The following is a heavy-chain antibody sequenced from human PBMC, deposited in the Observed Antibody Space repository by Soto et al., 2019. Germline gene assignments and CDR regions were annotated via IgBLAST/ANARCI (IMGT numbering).Heavy chain of an antibody. V-gene: IGHV2-70*04. Sequence: SGPTLVNPPHTLTLPCSFSGFSLSPSGMRVDWTRQPPGKALEWLARIDWDDDKFYSTSLKTRLTISKDTSKNQVVLTVTNMDPVDTATYYCARPGITGDYGVDVWGQGNTVTVS. CDR1: GFSLSPSGMR. D-gene: IGHD6-13*01. CDR3: ARPGITGDYGVDV. J-gene: IGHJ6*02. CDR2: IDWDDDK.